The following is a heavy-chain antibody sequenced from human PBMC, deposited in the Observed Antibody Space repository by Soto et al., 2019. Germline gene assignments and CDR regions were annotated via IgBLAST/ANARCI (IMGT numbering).Heavy chain of an antibody. CDR2: ISTYNGNT. Sequence: QVQLVQSGAEVKKPGASVTVSCKASGYTFTSHGISWVRQAPGQGLEWMGWISTYNGNTNYAQKLQGRVTMTTDTSTATAYMELTSLRSDDTAVYYWARDAGVTIYTRDTFDMWGQGTVVTVSS. D-gene: IGHD3-10*01. CDR3: ARDAGVTIYTRDTFDM. CDR1: GYTFTSHG. V-gene: IGHV1-18*01. J-gene: IGHJ3*02.